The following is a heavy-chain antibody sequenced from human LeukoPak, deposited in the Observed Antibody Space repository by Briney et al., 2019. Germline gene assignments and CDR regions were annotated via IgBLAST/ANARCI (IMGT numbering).Heavy chain of an antibody. Sequence: GGSLRLSCAASGFTVSSNYMSWVRQAPGKGLEGVSVIYGGGSTYYADSVKGRFTMSRDNSKNTLYLQMNSLRAEDTAVYYCAKNGDRGAYCSGGTCYPYYYYYMDVWGKGTTVTISS. V-gene: IGHV3-53*01. CDR2: IYGGGST. D-gene: IGHD2-15*01. CDR1: GFTVSSNY. J-gene: IGHJ6*03. CDR3: AKNGDRGAYCSGGTCYPYYYYYMDV.